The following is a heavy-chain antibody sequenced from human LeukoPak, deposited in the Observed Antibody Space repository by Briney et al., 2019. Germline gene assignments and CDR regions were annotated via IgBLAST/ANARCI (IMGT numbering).Heavy chain of an antibody. Sequence: PGGSLRLSCAASGFTFSDYYMSWIRQAPGKGLEWVSSISSSSSYIYYADSVKGRFTISRDNAKNSLYLQMNSLRAEDTAVYYCTKHRDVVGPRVYYYYYMDVWGKGTTVTVSS. J-gene: IGHJ6*03. CDR2: ISSSSSYI. V-gene: IGHV3-11*06. CDR1: GFTFSDYY. CDR3: TKHRDVVGPRVYYYYYMDV. D-gene: IGHD1-26*01.